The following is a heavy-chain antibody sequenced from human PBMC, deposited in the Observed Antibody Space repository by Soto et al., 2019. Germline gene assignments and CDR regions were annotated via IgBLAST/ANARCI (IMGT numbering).Heavy chain of an antibody. D-gene: IGHD6-19*01. CDR3: ARDRSGWTVLMDV. V-gene: IGHV3-11*05. Sequence: QVQLVESGGGLVKPGGSLRLSCAASGFTFSEYYMSWIRQTPGKGLEWVSYISSTSSYTNYADSVRGRFTISRDNAKNSLYLQMTSLRAEDTAVYYCARDRSGWTVLMDVWGQGTTVTVPS. CDR1: GFTFSEYY. CDR2: ISSTSSYT. J-gene: IGHJ6*02.